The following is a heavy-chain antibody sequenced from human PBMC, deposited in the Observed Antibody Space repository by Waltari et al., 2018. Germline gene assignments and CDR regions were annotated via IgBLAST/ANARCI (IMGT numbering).Heavy chain of an antibody. J-gene: IGHJ4*02. CDR3: ASAGDGYNND. CDR2: IIPILGIA. Sequence: QVQLVQSGAEVKKPGSSVKVSCKASGGTFSSFAMSWVRQAPGQGLEWMGRIIPILGIANYAQKFQGRVTITADKSTSTAYMELSSLRSEDTAVYYCASAGDGYNNDWGQGTLVTVSS. D-gene: IGHD4-4*01. CDR1: GGTFSSFA. V-gene: IGHV1-69*09.